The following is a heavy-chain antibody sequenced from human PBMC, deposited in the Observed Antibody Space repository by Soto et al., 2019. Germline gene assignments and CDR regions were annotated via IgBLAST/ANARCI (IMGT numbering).Heavy chain of an antibody. J-gene: IGHJ4*02. CDR3: AREGGGSYFAAFVY. D-gene: IGHD1-26*01. V-gene: IGHV4-59*01. CDR2: IYYSGST. Sequence: SETLSLTCTVSGGSISSYYWSWIRQPPGKGLEWIGYIYYSGSTNYNPSLKSRVTISVDTSKNQFSLKLSSVTAADTAVYYCAREGGGSYFAAFVYWGQGTLVTVSS. CDR1: GGSISSYY.